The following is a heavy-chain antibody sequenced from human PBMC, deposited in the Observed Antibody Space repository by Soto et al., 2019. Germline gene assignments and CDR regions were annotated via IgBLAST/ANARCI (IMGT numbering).Heavy chain of an antibody. CDR3: ARALGWSLSNWFDP. D-gene: IGHD3-3*01. J-gene: IGHJ5*02. CDR1: CYTFTSYG. CDR2: ISAYNGNT. V-gene: IGHV1-18*01. Sequence: ASVEVSCKASCYTFTSYGISWVRQAPGQGLEGMGWISAYNGNTNYAQKLQDRVTMTTDTSTSTAYMELRSLRSDDTAVYYCARALGWSLSNWFDPWGKGTLVTV.